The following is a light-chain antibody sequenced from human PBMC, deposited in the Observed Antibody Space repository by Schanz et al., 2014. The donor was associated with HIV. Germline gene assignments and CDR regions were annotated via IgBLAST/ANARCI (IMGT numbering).Light chain of an antibody. CDR1: NSDIGGHDY. Sequence: QSALTQPATVSGSPGQSITVSCTGTNSDIGGHDYVSWYQQHPDKAPKLMIYDVSNRPSGVPDRFSGSKSGNTASLTISGLQAEDEADYYCSSYTSSSTLEFGGGTKLTVL. J-gene: IGLJ2*01. V-gene: IGLV2-14*03. CDR2: DVS. CDR3: SSYTSSSTLE.